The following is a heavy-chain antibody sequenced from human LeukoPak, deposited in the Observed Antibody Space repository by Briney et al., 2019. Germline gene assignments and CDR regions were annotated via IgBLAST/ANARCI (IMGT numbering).Heavy chain of an antibody. CDR1: GDSVSSNSAA. V-gene: IGHV6-1*01. J-gene: IGHJ3*02. CDR2: TYYRPKWHN. D-gene: IGHD1-14*01. CDR3: VRDDGIGLDAFDI. Sequence: SQTLSLTCAISGDSVSSNSAAWNWIRQSPSRGLEWLGRTYYRPKWHNDYAVSVKSRITINPDTSKNQFSLQLNSVTPEDTAVYYCVRDDGIGLDAFDIWGQGTMVTVSS.